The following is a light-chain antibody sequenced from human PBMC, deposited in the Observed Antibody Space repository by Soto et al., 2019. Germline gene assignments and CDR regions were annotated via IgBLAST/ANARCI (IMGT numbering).Light chain of an antibody. CDR2: DAS. V-gene: IGKV3-15*01. CDR3: QQCTTWPPYT. CDR1: QSISNN. Sequence: DIVMTQSPATLSVSPGERDTLSCRASQSISNNLAWYQQKPGQAPRLLIYDASTRATGVRARFSGSVSGTEFTLTISSLQSEDFAVYYCQQCTTWPPYTFGHGTKLEIK. J-gene: IGKJ2*01.